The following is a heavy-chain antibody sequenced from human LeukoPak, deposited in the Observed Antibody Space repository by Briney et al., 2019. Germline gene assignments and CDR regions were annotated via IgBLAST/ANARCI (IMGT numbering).Heavy chain of an antibody. Sequence: GGSLRLSCAASGFTFSNAWMSWVRQAPGKGLEWVGRIKSKTDGGTTDYAAPVKGRFTISRDDSKNTLYLQMNSLKTEDTAVHYCTTKGIVVVPAATSDWYFDLWGRGTLVTVSS. J-gene: IGHJ2*01. V-gene: IGHV3-15*01. CDR1: GFTFSNAW. CDR3: TTKGIVVVPAATSDWYFDL. D-gene: IGHD2-2*01. CDR2: IKSKTDGGTT.